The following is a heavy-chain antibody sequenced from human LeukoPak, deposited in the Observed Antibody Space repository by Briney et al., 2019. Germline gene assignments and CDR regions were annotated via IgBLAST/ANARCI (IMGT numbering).Heavy chain of an antibody. Sequence: PGGSLRLSCAASGFTVSSNYMSWVRQAPGKGLEWVSVIYSGGSTYYADSVKGRFTISRDNSKNTLYLQMNNLRAEDTAVYYCARFSYYYYYGMDVWGQGTTVTVSS. V-gene: IGHV3-53*01. J-gene: IGHJ6*02. CDR1: GFTVSSNY. CDR2: IYSGGST. CDR3: ARFSYYYYYGMDV.